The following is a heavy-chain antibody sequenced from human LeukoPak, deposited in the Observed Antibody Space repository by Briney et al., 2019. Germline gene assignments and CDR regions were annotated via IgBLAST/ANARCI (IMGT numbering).Heavy chain of an antibody. J-gene: IGHJ4*02. CDR1: GGSISSYY. Sequence: SETLSLTCTVSGGSISSYYWSWIRQPPGKGLEWIGYIYYSGSTNYNPSLKSRVTIPVDTSKNQFSLKLSSVTAADTAVYYCARAAAGLDYWGQGTLVTVSS. CDR2: IYYSGST. D-gene: IGHD6-13*01. CDR3: ARAAAGLDY. V-gene: IGHV4-59*01.